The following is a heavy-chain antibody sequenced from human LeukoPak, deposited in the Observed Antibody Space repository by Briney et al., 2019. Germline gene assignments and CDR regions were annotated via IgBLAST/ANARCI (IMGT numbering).Heavy chain of an antibody. J-gene: IGHJ4*02. V-gene: IGHV3-48*01. D-gene: IGHD1-20*01. CDR1: GFTFSSYS. CDR3: ASIRYNWNFGY. CDR2: ISSSSSTI. Sequence: GGSLRLSCAASGFTFSSYSMNWVRQAPGEGLEWVSYISSSSSTIYYADSVEGRFTISRDNAKNSLYLPMNSLRAEDTAVYYCASIRYNWNFGYGGQGTRVTVSS.